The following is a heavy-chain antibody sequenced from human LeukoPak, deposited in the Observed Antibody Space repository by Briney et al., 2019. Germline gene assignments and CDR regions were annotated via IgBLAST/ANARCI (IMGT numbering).Heavy chain of an antibody. CDR1: GFTFDDYG. Sequence: PGGSLRLSCAASGFTFDDYGMSWVRQVPGKGLEWVSYISSSSSTIYYADSVKGRFTISRDNAKNSLYLQMNSLRDEDTAVYYCARDRGLWFGELSNRYYFDYWGQGTLVTVSS. D-gene: IGHD3-10*01. V-gene: IGHV3-48*02. J-gene: IGHJ4*02. CDR2: ISSSSSTI. CDR3: ARDRGLWFGELSNRYYFDY.